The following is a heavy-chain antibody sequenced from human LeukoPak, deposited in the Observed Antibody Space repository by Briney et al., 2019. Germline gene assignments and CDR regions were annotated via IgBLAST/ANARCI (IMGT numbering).Heavy chain of an antibody. J-gene: IGHJ5*02. V-gene: IGHV1-2*02. CDR1: GYTFTGYY. D-gene: IGHD6-13*01. CDR3: ARAAIAAAQNWFDP. CDR2: INPNSGGT. Sequence: RASVKVSCKASGYTFTGYYMHWVRQAPGQGLEWMGWINPNSGGTNYAQKFQGRVTMTRDTSISTAYMELSRLRSDDTAVYYCARAAIAAAQNWFDPWGQGTLVTVSS.